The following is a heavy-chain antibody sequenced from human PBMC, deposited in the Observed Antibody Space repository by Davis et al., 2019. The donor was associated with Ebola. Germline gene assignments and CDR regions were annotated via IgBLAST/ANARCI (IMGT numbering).Heavy chain of an antibody. Sequence: PGGSLRLSCAASGFTFSSYGMHWVRQAPGKGLEWVAVIWYDGSNKYYADSVKGRFTISRDNSKNTLYLQMNSLRAEDTAVYYCARDLRSTVTKARGYGMDVWGQGTTVTVSS. CDR3: ARDLRSTVTKARGYGMDV. CDR1: GFTFSSYG. V-gene: IGHV3-33*01. D-gene: IGHD4-17*01. CDR2: IWYDGSNK. J-gene: IGHJ6*02.